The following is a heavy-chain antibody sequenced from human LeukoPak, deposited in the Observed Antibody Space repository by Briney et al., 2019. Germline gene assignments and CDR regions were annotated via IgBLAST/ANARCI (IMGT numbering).Heavy chain of an antibody. J-gene: IGHJ4*02. CDR3: ARDRIGRYDYVWGSYRTHYFDY. D-gene: IGHD3-16*02. CDR1: GGSISSGDYY. V-gene: IGHV4-30-4*01. Sequence: SETLSLTCTVSGGSISSGDYYWSWIRQRPGKGLEWIGYTYYSGSTYYNPSLKSRVTISVDTSKNQFSLKLSSVTAADTAVYYCARDRIGRYDYVWGSYRTHYFDYWGQGTLVTVSS. CDR2: TYYSGST.